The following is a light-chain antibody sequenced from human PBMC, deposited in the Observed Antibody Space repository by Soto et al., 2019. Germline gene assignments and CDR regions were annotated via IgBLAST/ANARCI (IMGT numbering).Light chain of an antibody. Sequence: QSALTQPRSVSGSPGQSVTISCSGTSSDVGGYNYVSWYQQHPGKAPKLIIYDVSQWPSGVPDRFSGSKSGTSASLAIARLQAEDEADYYCQSYDSRLSIWVFGGGTKVTVL. J-gene: IGLJ3*02. CDR3: QSYDSRLSIWV. CDR1: SSDVGGYNY. CDR2: DVS. V-gene: IGLV2-11*01.